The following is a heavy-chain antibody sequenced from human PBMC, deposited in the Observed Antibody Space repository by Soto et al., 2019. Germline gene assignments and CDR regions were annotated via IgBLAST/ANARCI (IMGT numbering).Heavy chain of an antibody. V-gene: IGHV1-18*01. CDR3: ARWGSSWSAEYYHH. Sequence: QVQLVQSGAEVKKPGASVKVSCKASGYTFTNYGISWVRQAPGQGPEWMGWISGYNGNTKYAQKFQGRATMTTDTSTSTAYMELRSLRSADTAVYYCARWGSSWSAEYYHHWGQGTLVVVSS. CDR1: GYTFTNYG. CDR2: ISGYNGNT. D-gene: IGHD6-13*01. J-gene: IGHJ1*01.